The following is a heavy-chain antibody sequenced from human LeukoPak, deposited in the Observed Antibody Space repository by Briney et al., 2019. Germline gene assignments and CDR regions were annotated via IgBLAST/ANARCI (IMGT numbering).Heavy chain of an antibody. J-gene: IGHJ6*02. CDR1: GFTFSSYW. D-gene: IGHD1-26*01. V-gene: IGHV3-74*01. CDR2: IKTDGSTT. CDR3: ARGSGSYRPYYYYGMDV. Sequence: GGSLRLSCAVSGFTFSSYWMHWVRQAPGKGLVWVSHIKTDGSTTAYADSVKGRFTISRDNAKNSLYLQMNSLRAEDTAVYYCARGSGSYRPYYYYGMDVWGQGTTVTVSS.